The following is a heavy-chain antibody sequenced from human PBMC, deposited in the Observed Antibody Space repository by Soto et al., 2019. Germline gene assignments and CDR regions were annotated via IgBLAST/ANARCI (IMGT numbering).Heavy chain of an antibody. CDR1: GFTFSSYG. D-gene: IGHD3-16*01. J-gene: IGHJ6*02. CDR3: AGGMTWYYYGMDV. Sequence: GGSLRLSCAASGFTFSSYGIHWVRQAPGKGLEWVAVIWYDGSNKYYADSVKGRFTISRDNSKNTLYLQMNSLRAEDTAVYYCAGGMTWYYYGMDVWGQGTTVTVSS. V-gene: IGHV3-33*01. CDR2: IWYDGSNK.